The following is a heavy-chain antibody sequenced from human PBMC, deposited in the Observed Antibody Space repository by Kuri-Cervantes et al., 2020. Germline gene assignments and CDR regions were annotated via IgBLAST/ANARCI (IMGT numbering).Heavy chain of an antibody. V-gene: IGHV1-69*02. CDR3: ASGGLQKDAFDI. CDR2: IIPTLGIA. J-gene: IGHJ3*02. Sequence: SVKVSCKASGGTFSSYTISWVRQAPGQGLEWMGRIIPTLGIANYAQKFQGRVTITADKSTSTAYMELSSLRSEDTAVYYCASGGLQKDAFDIWGQGTMVTVSS. D-gene: IGHD5-24*01. CDR1: GGTFSSYT.